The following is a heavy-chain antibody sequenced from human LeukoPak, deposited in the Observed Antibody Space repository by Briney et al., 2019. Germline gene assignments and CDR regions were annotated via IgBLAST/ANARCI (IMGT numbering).Heavy chain of an antibody. Sequence: GGSLRLSCAASGFTLSSYSMNWVRQAPGKGLEWVSSISSWNSYIYYADSVEGRFTISRDNAKNSLYLQMNSLRAEDTAVYYCARRPEGLDYWGQGTLVTVSS. CDR2: ISSWNSYI. V-gene: IGHV3-21*01. CDR1: GFTLSSYS. J-gene: IGHJ4*02. CDR3: ARRPEGLDY.